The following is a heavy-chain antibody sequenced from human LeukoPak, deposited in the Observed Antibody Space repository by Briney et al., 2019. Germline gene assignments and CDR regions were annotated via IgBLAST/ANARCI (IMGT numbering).Heavy chain of an antibody. CDR1: GYTFTGYY. J-gene: IGHJ4*02. CDR3: AVIDDTSGYSYFDY. D-gene: IGHD3-22*01. V-gene: IGHV1-2*06. Sequence: ASVKVSCMASGYTFTGYYMHWVRQAPGQGLEWMGRINPNSGGTNYAQKFQGRVTMTRDTSISTAYMDLSRLSSDDTAVYYCAVIDDTSGYSYFDYWGQGSLVIVSS. CDR2: INPNSGGT.